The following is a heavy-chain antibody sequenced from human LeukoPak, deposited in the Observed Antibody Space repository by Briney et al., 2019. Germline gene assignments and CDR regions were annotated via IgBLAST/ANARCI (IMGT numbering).Heavy chain of an antibody. D-gene: IGHD6-19*01. CDR1: GFTFSNYA. V-gene: IGHV3-23*01. CDR2: ISSSGDST. J-gene: IGHJ4*02. Sequence: PGGSLRLSCAASGFTFSNYAKNWVRQAPGKGLEWVSGISSSGDSTFYTDSVKGRFTISRDNSKNTLYLQMNSLRAEDTAVYYCAKVYSSVWTHIGHFDYWGQGTLVTVSS. CDR3: AKVYSSVWTHIGHFDY.